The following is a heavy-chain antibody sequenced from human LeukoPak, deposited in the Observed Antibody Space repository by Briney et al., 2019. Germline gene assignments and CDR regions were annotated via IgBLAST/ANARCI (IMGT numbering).Heavy chain of an antibody. J-gene: IGHJ5*02. CDR2: INPNSGGT. Sequence: ASVKVPCKASGYTFTGYYMHWVRQAPGQGLEWMGWINPNSGGTNYAQKFQGRVTMTRDTSISTAYMELSRLRSDDTAVYYCARGGLGYCSSTSCYRAWFDPWGQGTLVTVSS. CDR1: GYTFTGYY. V-gene: IGHV1-2*02. CDR3: ARGGLGYCSSTSCYRAWFDP. D-gene: IGHD2-2*01.